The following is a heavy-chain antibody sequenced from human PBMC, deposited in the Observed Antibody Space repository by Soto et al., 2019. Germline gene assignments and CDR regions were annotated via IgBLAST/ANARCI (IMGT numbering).Heavy chain of an antibody. CDR3: AVVDSTGNWFDP. J-gene: IGHJ5*02. CDR1: GGSISSSDFY. D-gene: IGHD6-25*01. CDR2: MYYSGTT. Sequence: SETLSLTCTVSGGSISSSDFYLGWLRPTPGKGLEFIGSMYYSGTTYYNPSLKSRVTISVDTSKNQFTLKLISVTAADTAVYYCAVVDSTGNWFDPWGEGALVTVSS. V-gene: IGHV4-39*01.